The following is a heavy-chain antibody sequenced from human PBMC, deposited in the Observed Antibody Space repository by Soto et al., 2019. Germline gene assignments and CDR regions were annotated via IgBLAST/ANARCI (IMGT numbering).Heavy chain of an antibody. CDR3: ATDVLSDYDYVWGSFRIPVG. J-gene: IGHJ4*02. V-gene: IGHV1-24*01. D-gene: IGHD3-16*01. CDR1: GYTLTELS. Sequence: QVQLVQSGAEVKKPGASVKVSCKVSGYTLTELSMHWVRQAPGKGLEWMGGFDPEDGETIYAQKFQGRVTMTEDTSTDTAYMELSSLRSEDTAVYYCATDVLSDYDYVWGSFRIPVGWGQGTLVTVSS. CDR2: FDPEDGET.